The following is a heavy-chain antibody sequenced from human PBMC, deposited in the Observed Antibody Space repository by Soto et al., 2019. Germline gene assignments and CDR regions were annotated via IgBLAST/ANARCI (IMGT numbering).Heavy chain of an antibody. D-gene: IGHD2-2*01. V-gene: IGHV3-21*01. CDR2: ISSSSSYI. Sequence: GGSLRLSCAASGFTFSSYSMNWVRQAPGKGLEWVSSISSSSSYIYYADSVKGRFTISRDNAKNSLYLQMNSLRAEDTAVYYCARNPAEYQRLLGAFDIWGKGTMATV. CDR1: GFTFSSYS. CDR3: ARNPAEYQRLLGAFDI. J-gene: IGHJ3*02.